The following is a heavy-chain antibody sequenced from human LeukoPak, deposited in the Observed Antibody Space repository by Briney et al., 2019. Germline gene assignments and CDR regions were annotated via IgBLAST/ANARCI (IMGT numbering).Heavy chain of an antibody. D-gene: IGHD4-17*01. CDR3: ARRRDYGDYFDY. CDR2: IYYSGST. V-gene: IGHV4-39*01. CDR1: GGSISSSSYY. Sequence: PSETLSLTCTVSGGSISSSSYYWGWIRQPPGQGLEWIGSIYYSGSTYYNPSLKSRVTISVDTSKNQFSLKLSSVTAADTAVYYCARRRDYGDYFDYWGQGTLVTVSS. J-gene: IGHJ4*02.